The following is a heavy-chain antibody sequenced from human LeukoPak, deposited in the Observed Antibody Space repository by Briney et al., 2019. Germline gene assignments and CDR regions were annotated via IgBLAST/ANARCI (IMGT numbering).Heavy chain of an antibody. CDR1: GYTFTGYY. CDR3: ARVLRSGSYYSHYFDY. D-gene: IGHD1-26*01. J-gene: IGHJ4*02. V-gene: IGHV1-2*02. Sequence: ASVKVSCKASGYTFTGYYMHWVRQAPGQGLEWMGWINPNSGGTNYAQKFQGRVTMTRDTSISTAYMELSRLRSDDTAVYYCARVLRSGSYYSHYFDYWGQGTLVTVSS. CDR2: INPNSGGT.